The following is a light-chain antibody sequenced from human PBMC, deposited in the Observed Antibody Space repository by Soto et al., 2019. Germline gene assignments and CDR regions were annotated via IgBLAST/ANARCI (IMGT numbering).Light chain of an antibody. J-gene: IGLJ1*01. CDR1: SSDVGYYDY. V-gene: IGLV2-8*01. Sequence: SALTQPPSASGFPGQSVAISCTGTSSDVGYYDYVSWYQHHPGKAPKLVIYEVTKRPSGVPDRVSASKSGNTASLTVSGLRAEDEADYYCSSYAGSNNFVFGSGTKVTVL. CDR3: SSYAGSNNFV. CDR2: EVT.